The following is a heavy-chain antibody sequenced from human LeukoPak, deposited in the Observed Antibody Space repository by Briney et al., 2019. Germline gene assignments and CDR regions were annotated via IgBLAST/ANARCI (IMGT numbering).Heavy chain of an antibody. CDR1: GYTFTSYG. D-gene: IGHD2-2*01. CDR2: ISAYNGNT. CDR3: ARVYSPRFVVVPAANRRAAFDI. Sequence: ASVKVSCKASGYTFTSYGISWVRQAPGQGLEWMGWISAYNGNTNYAQKLQGRVTMTTDTSTSTAYMELRSLRSDDTAVYYCARVYSPRFVVVPAANRRAAFDIWGQGTMVTVSS. V-gene: IGHV1-18*01. J-gene: IGHJ3*02.